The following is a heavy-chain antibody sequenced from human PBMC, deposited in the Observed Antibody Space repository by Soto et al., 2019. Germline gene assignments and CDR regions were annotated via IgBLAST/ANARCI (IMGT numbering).Heavy chain of an antibody. CDR1: GGSTSSDNY. CDR3: AREGGESSDGLYYFDS. CDR2: IYYSGNT. D-gene: IGHD3-16*01. J-gene: IGHJ4*02. V-gene: IGHV4-30-4*01. Sequence: PSETLSLTCTVSGGSTSSDNYWSCIRQPPGRGLELIGHIYYSGNTDYNPSLKSRLAISIDTSKNQFSLKLSSVTAADTAVYFCAREGGESSDGLYYFDSWGQGSLVTVSS.